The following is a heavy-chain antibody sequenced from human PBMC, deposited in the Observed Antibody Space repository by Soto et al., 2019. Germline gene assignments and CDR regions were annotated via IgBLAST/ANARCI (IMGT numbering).Heavy chain of an antibody. CDR1: GFTFSSYG. D-gene: IGHD6-13*01. CDR3: ARVSSSSWYLDYYYYYGMDV. J-gene: IGHJ6*02. Sequence: QVQLVESGGGVVQPGRSLRLSCAASGFTFSSYGMHWVRQAPGKGLEWVAVIWYDGSNKYYADSVKGRFTISRDNSKNTLYLQMNSLRAEDTAVYYCARVSSSSWYLDYYYYYGMDVWGQGTTVTVSS. V-gene: IGHV3-33*01. CDR2: IWYDGSNK.